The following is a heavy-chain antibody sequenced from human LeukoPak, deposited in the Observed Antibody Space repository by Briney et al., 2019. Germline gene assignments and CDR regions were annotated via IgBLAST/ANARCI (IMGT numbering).Heavy chain of an antibody. Sequence: PSETLSLTCAVYGGSFRGYYWSWIRQPPGKGLEWMGDINHRGITKHSPSLKSRVTISVDTSKNQFSLKLSSVTAADTAVYYCASTYYADYWGQGTLVTVSS. CDR1: GGSFRGYY. CDR3: ASTYYADY. J-gene: IGHJ4*02. D-gene: IGHD3-3*01. V-gene: IGHV4-34*01. CDR2: INHRGIT.